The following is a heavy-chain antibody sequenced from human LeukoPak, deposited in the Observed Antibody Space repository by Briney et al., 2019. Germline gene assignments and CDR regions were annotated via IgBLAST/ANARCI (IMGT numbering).Heavy chain of an antibody. D-gene: IGHD1-1*01. CDR2: IYYSGST. V-gene: IGHV4-59*08. CDR1: GGSISSYY. J-gene: IGHJ4*02. CDR3: ARQGRTGTTDFDY. Sequence: SEALSLTCTVSGGSISSYYWDWIRQPPGKGLEWIGYIYYSGSTNYNPSLKSRVTISVDTSKNQFSLKLSSVTAADTAVYYCARQGRTGTTDFDYWGQGTLVTVSS.